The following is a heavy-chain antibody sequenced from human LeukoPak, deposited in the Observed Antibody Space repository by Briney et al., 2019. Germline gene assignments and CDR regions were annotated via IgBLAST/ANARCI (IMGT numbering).Heavy chain of an antibody. CDR2: IYYSGST. J-gene: IGHJ4*02. V-gene: IGHV4-39*07. CDR1: GGSISSSRYY. CDR3: ARTLEWELPYFDY. Sequence: NSSETLSLTCTVSGGSISSSRYYWGWIRQPPGKGLEWIGSIYYSGSTYYNPSLKSRVTISVDTSKNQFSLKLNSVTAADTAVYYCARTLEWELPYFDYWGQGTLVTVSS. D-gene: IGHD1-26*01.